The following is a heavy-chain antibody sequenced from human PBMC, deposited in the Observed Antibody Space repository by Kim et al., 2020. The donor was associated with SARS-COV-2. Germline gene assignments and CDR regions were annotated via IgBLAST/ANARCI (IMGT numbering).Heavy chain of an antibody. CDR2: ISSSSSYI. CDR1: GFTFSSYS. D-gene: IGHD3-16*02. CDR3: ARNRDDYIWGSYRYLWFDP. V-gene: IGHV3-21*01. Sequence: GGSLRLSCAASGFTFSSYSMNWVRQAPGKGLEWVSSISSSSSYIYYADSVKGRFTISRDNAKNSLYLQMNSLRAEDTAVYYCARNRDDYIWGSYRYLWFDPWGQRTLVTVSS. J-gene: IGHJ5*02.